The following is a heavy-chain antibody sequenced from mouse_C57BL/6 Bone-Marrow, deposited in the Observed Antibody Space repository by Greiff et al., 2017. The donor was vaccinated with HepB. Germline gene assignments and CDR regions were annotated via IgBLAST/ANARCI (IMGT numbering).Heavy chain of an antibody. D-gene: IGHD2-1*01. CDR3: TTMVTTSSYWYFDV. Sequence: VQLQQSGAELVRPGASVKLSCTASGFNIKDDYMHWVKQRPEQGLEWIGWIDPENGDTEYASKFQGKATITADTSSNTAYLQLSSLTSEDTAVYYCTTMVTTSSYWYFDVWGTGTTVTVSS. CDR2: IDPENGDT. J-gene: IGHJ1*03. CDR1: GFNIKDDY. V-gene: IGHV14-4*01.